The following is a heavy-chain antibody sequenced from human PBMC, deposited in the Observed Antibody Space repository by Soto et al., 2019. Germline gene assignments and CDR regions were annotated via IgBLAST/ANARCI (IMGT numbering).Heavy chain of an antibody. Sequence: GESLKISCKGSGYSFTNYWIGWVRQMPGKGLEWMGIIYPDDSDATYSPSFQGQVAISADKSINTAYLQWSSLKASDTAMYYCARLPRLGYGMDVWGQGTTVTVSS. J-gene: IGHJ6*02. CDR1: GYSFTNYW. CDR3: ARLPRLGYGMDV. CDR2: IYPDDSDA. V-gene: IGHV5-51*01.